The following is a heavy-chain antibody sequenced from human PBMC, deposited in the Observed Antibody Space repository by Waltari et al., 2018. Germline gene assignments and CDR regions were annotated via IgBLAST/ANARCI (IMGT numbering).Heavy chain of an antibody. CDR3: AKADFGDPYWFFDL. J-gene: IGHJ2*01. V-gene: IGHV3-23*01. CDR1: GFMFSIYP. Sequence: EGQLLESGGGLVQTGGSLRLSCEASGFMFSIYPRAWVRQAPGKGLEWVFTITADGRSRNYADSVKGRFTISRDNSKNILDLQMNTLRAEDTAVYFCAKADFGDPYWFFDLWGRGTLLTVSS. CDR2: ITADGRSR. D-gene: IGHD3-10*01.